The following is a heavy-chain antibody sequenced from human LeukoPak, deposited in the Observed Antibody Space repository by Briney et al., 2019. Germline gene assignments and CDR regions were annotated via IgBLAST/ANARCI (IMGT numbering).Heavy chain of an antibody. CDR3: ARGLFSGSPGFSYYFDY. D-gene: IGHD1-26*01. CDR1: GFTFDDYG. J-gene: IGHJ4*02. V-gene: IGHV3-20*04. CDR2: INWKGGRR. Sequence: GGSLRLSCASSGFTFDDYGRRWVRQAPGKGRGWVSGINWKGGRRVYADSVKGGFTISRENAKNSLYLQMNSLRVEATALYYCARGLFSGSPGFSYYFDYWGQGTLVTVSS.